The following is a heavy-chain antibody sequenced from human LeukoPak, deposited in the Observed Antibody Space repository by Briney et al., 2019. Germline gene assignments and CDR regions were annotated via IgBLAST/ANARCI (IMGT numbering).Heavy chain of an antibody. CDR2: MFYTGST. D-gene: IGHD3-3*01. V-gene: IGHV4-39*01. J-gene: IGHJ4*02. CDR3: ARRKDFWSGLISD. CDR1: GGSISSMSYY. Sequence: SETLSLTCTVSGGSISSMSYYWGWIRQPPGKGLEWIGSMFYTGSTYYNPSLKNRLTMSVDTSKNQFSLKLSSVTAADTAVYCCARRKDFWSGLISDWGQGTLVTVSS.